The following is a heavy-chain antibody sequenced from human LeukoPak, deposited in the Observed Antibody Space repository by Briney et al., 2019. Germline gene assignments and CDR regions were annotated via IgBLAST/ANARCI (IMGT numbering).Heavy chain of an antibody. CDR2: ISAYNGNT. D-gene: IGHD2-2*01. Sequence: ASVKVSCKASGYTFTIFGITWVRQAPGQGLEWMGWISAYNGNTNYAQKLQGRVTMTTDTSTSTAYMELRSLRPDDTAVYYCARDAYSTSGGGDYWGQGTLVTVSS. CDR3: ARDAYSTSGGGDY. CDR1: GYTFTIFG. J-gene: IGHJ4*02. V-gene: IGHV1-18*01.